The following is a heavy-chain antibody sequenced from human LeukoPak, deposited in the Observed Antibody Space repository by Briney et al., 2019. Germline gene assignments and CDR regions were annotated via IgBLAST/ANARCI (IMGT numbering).Heavy chain of an antibody. V-gene: IGHV1-58*01. D-gene: IGHD3-3*01. J-gene: IGHJ3*02. CDR2: IVVGSGNT. CDR1: GFTFTSSA. Sequence: SVKVSCKASGFTFTSSAVQWVRQARGQRLEWIGWIVVGSGNTNYAQKFQERVTITRDMSTSTAYMELSSLRSEDTAVYYCAAVGVRFLEWLPWGPYAFDIWGQGTMVTVSS. CDR3: AAVGVRFLEWLPWGPYAFDI.